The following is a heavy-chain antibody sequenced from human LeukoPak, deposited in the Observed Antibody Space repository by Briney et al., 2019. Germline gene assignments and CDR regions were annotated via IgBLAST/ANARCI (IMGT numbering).Heavy chain of an antibody. CDR3: ARDHYDDSPGTFDY. J-gene: IGHJ4*02. CDR1: GYTFTGYY. V-gene: IGHV1-2*02. D-gene: IGHD4-17*01. CDR2: IDPNSGGT. Sequence: GASVKVSSKASGYTFTGYYIHWVRQAPGQGLEWMGWIDPNSGGTNYAQKFQGRVTMTRDTSISTAYMELSRLRSDDTAVYYCARDHYDDSPGTFDYWGQGTLVTVSS.